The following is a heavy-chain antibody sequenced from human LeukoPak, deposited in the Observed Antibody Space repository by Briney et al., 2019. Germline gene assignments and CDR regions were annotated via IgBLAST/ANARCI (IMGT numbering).Heavy chain of an antibody. CDR2: MNPNSGNT. Sequence: ASVKVSCKASGYTFTSYDINWVRQATGQGLEWMGWMNPNSGNTGYAQKFQGKVTMTRNTSISTAYMELSSLRSEDTAVYYCARAMARGVIVPGYWGQGTLVTVSS. CDR3: ARAMARGVIVPGY. CDR1: GYTFTSYD. D-gene: IGHD3-10*01. V-gene: IGHV1-8*01. J-gene: IGHJ4*02.